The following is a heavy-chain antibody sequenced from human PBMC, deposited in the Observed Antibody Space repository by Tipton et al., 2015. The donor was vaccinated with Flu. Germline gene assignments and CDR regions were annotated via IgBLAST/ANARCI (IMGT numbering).Heavy chain of an antibody. CDR1: GGSFSGYY. Sequence: TLSLTCAVYGGSFSGYYWSWIRQPPGKGLEWVGEINHSGSTNYNPSLKSRVTISVDTSKNQFSVKLTSVTAADTAVYYCAKHCSGGSCSHAFDIWGQGTMVTVSS. CDR2: INHSGST. CDR3: AKHCSGGSCSHAFDI. D-gene: IGHD2-15*01. V-gene: IGHV4-34*01. J-gene: IGHJ3*02.